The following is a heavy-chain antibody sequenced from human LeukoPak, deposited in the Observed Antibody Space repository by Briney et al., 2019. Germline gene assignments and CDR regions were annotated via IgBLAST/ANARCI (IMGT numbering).Heavy chain of an antibody. CDR2: ISGSGDTT. V-gene: IGHV3-23*01. CDR3: ARSRDGYKRFDS. D-gene: IGHD5-24*01. CDR1: GLTFNNAW. J-gene: IGHJ4*02. Sequence: GGSLRLSCAASGLTFNNAWMNWVRQAPGKGLEWVSVISGSGDTTYYADSVKGRFTISRDNSKNTLYLQMNSLRAEDTAVYFCARSRDGYKRFDSWGQGTLVTVSS.